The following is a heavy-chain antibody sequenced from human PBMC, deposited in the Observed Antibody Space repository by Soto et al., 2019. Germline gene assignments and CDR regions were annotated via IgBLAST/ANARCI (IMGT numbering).Heavy chain of an antibody. CDR3: ASKQGSIFVYYT. D-gene: IGHD3-10*01. V-gene: IGHV4-59*12. J-gene: IGHJ4*02. CDR2: IYYNGST. CDR1: GGSISSYY. Sequence: SETLSLTCTVSGGSISSYYWSWIRQPPGKGLEWIGYIYYNGSTNYNPSLKSRVTISVDTSKNQFSLKLSSVTAADTAVYYCASKQGSIFVYYTWGKGTLVTVST.